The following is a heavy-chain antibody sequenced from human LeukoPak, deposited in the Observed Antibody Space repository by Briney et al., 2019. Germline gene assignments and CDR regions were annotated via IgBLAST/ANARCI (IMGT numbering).Heavy chain of an antibody. V-gene: IGHV1-18*01. D-gene: IGHD3-22*01. CDR2: ISAYNGNT. CDR1: GYTFTSYG. Sequence: ASVKVSCKASGYTFTSYGISWVRQAPGQGLEWMGWISAYNGNTNYAQKLQGRVTMTTDTSTSTAYMELRSLRSDDTAVYYCARDPARFYHYDSSGLLWFDPWGQGTLVTVSS. J-gene: IGHJ5*02. CDR3: ARDPARFYHYDSSGLLWFDP.